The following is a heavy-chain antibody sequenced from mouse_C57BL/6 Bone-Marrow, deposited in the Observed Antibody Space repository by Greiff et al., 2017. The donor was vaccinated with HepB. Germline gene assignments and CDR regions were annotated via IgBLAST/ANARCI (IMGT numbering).Heavy chain of an antibody. CDR3: AKEVYDGYAWFAY. V-gene: IGHV5-17*01. Sequence: VHLVASGGGLVKPVGSLKLSCAASGFTFSDYGMHWVRQAPEKGLEWVAYISSGNSTIYYADTVKGRFSTSIDNAKNTLFLQMTSLRSENTAMYYSAKEVYDGYAWFAYWGRGTRVTGSA. CDR2: ISSGNSTI. J-gene: IGHJ3*01. D-gene: IGHD2-3*01. CDR1: GFTFSDYG.